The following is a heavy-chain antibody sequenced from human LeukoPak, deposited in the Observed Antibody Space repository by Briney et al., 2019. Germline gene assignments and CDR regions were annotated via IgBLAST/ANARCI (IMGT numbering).Heavy chain of an antibody. CDR1: GFTFGSYA. V-gene: IGHV3-23*01. J-gene: IGHJ3*02. D-gene: IGHD3-10*01. CDR2: ISGSGGST. Sequence: GGSLRLSCAASGFTFGSYAMSWVRQAPGKGLEWVSAISGSGGSTYYADSVKGRFTISRDNAKNSLYLQMSSLRAEDTAVYYCARVRVIPIRVWFGELLSSAFDIWGQGTMVIVSS. CDR3: ARVRVIPIRVWFGELLSSAFDI.